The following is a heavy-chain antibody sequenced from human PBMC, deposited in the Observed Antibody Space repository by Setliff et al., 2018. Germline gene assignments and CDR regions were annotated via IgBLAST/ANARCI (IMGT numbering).Heavy chain of an antibody. CDR2: IITSTGKT. V-gene: IGHV1-18*01. Sequence: ASVKVSCKASGYTFTNFGFHWLRQAPGQGLEWMAMIITSTGKTSYAQKFQGRVTVTTDTYTGTGYMELRSLRSDDTAMYSCARFGGSCSSSSCYASDLWGQGTMVTVSS. D-gene: IGHD2-2*01. J-gene: IGHJ3*01. CDR3: ARFGGSCSSSSCYASDL. CDR1: GYTFTNFG.